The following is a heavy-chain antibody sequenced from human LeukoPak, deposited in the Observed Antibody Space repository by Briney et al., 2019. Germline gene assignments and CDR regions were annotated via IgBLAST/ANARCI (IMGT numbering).Heavy chain of an antibody. D-gene: IGHD3-22*01. Sequence: ASVKVSCKASGYTFTSYGISWVRQAPGQGLEWMGWISAYNGNTNYAQKLQGRVTMTTDTSTSTAYMELSGLRSDDTAVYYCARDRTRTNPYYYDSSGYTYWGQGTLVTVSS. V-gene: IGHV1-18*01. J-gene: IGHJ4*02. CDR2: ISAYNGNT. CDR3: ARDRTRTNPYYYDSSGYTY. CDR1: GYTFTSYG.